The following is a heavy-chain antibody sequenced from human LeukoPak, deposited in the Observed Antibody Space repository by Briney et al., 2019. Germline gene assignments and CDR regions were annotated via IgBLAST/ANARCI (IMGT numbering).Heavy chain of an antibody. V-gene: IGHV1-2*02. CDR3: ARDSGYPYYFDF. Sequence: GPSGTVSCKAAADTFTCYYIHWVRHPPGQGHGWSGWINVKSGGTNFAQQFQGRVTVTRHTPIRTASMELSSLSPEDTALYYCARDSGYPYYFDFWGQGTLVTVSS. CDR1: ADTFTCYY. D-gene: IGHD3-22*01. J-gene: IGHJ4*02. CDR2: INVKSGGT.